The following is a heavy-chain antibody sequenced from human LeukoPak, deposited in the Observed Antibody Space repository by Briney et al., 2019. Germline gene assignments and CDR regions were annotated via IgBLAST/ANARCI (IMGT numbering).Heavy chain of an antibody. CDR1: GYTFTGYY. CDR2: INPNSGGT. V-gene: IGHV1-2*02. D-gene: IGHD5-24*01. Sequence: ASVKVSCKASGYTFTGYYMHWVRQAPGQGLEWMGWINPNSGGTNYAQKFQGRVTMTRDTSIRTAYMELSRLRSDDTAVHYCARAWRYNFSPLDYWGQGTLVTVSS. CDR3: ARAWRYNFSPLDY. J-gene: IGHJ4*02.